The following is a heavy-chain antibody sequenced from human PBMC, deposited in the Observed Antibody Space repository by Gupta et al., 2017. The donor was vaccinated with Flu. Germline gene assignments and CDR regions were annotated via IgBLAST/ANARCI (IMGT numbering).Heavy chain of an antibody. CDR3: ARDDGSTWQLNY. CDR2: INPGNGNT. J-gene: IGHJ4*02. D-gene: IGHD6-13*01. CDR1: GYSFTSYA. V-gene: IGHV1-3*01. Sequence: QVQLVQSGAEVKKPGASVKVSCKASGYSFTSYALHWVRQAPGQRPEWVGLINPGNGNTEDSQKFRVRVTITRDTASTTRYMELSSLTAEDTAVYYWARDDGSTWQLNYWGQGTRVTVSS.